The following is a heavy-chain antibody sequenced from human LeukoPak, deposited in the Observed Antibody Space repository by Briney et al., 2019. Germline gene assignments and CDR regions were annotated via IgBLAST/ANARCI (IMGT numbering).Heavy chain of an antibody. V-gene: IGHV3-30*18. CDR2: ISYDGSNK. CDR1: GFTFSSYE. CDR3: AKDPRGYSGYSFDY. D-gene: IGHD5-12*01. Sequence: GGSLRLSCAASGFTFSSYEMNWVRQAPGKGLEWVAVISYDGSNKYYADSVKGRFTISRDNSKNTLYLRMNSLRAEDTAVYYCAKDPRGYSGYSFDYWGQGTLVTVSS. J-gene: IGHJ4*02.